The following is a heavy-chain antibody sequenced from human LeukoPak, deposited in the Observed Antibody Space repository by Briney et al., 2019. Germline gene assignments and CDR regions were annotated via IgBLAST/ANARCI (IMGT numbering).Heavy chain of an antibody. J-gene: IGHJ4*02. V-gene: IGHV3-48*03. Sequence: GGSLRLSCAASGFTFGSYEMNWVRQAPGKGLEWVSYISSSGSTIYYADSVKGRFTISRDNAKNSLYLQMNSLRAEDTAVYYCARDQSGSGGWYFDYWGQGTLVTVSS. CDR2: ISSSGSTI. CDR3: ARDQSGSGGWYFDY. D-gene: IGHD6-19*01. CDR1: GFTFGSYE.